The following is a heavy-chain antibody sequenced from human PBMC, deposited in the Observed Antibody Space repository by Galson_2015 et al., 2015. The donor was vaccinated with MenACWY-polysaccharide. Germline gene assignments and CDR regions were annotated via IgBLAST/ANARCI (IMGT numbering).Heavy chain of an antibody. CDR1: GYTFSSYG. CDR3: AKDSLGYYDSSGSAHNWFDP. J-gene: IGHJ5*02. Sequence: SLRLSCAASGYTFSSYGMHWVRQAPGKGLEWVAVISYDGSNKYYADSVKGRFTISRDNSKNTLYLQMNSLRAEDTAVYYCAKDSLGYYDSSGSAHNWFDPWGQGTLVTVSS. CDR2: ISYDGSNK. V-gene: IGHV3-30*18. D-gene: IGHD3-22*01.